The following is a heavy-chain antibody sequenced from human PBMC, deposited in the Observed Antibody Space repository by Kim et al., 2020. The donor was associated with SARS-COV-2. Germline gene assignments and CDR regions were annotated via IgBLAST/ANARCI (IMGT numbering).Heavy chain of an antibody. J-gene: IGHJ4*02. Sequence: SETLSLTCTVSGYSISSGYYWGWIRQPPGKGLEWIGSIYHSGSTYYNPSLKSRVTISVDTSKNQFSLKLSSVTAADTAVYYCARVQQSVYFDYWGQGTLV. V-gene: IGHV4-38-2*02. D-gene: IGHD6-13*01. CDR1: GYSISSGYY. CDR3: ARVQQSVYFDY. CDR2: IYHSGST.